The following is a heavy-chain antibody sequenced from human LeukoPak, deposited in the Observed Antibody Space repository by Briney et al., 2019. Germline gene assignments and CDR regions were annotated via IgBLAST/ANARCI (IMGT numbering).Heavy chain of an antibody. D-gene: IGHD7-27*01. Sequence: GGSLRLSCAASGFTFSSYSMNWVRQAPGKGLEWVSSISSSSSYIYYADSVEGRFTISRGNAKNSLYLQMNSLRAEDTAVYYCASSSGDGDWFDPWGQGTLVTVSS. CDR3: ASSSGDGDWFDP. V-gene: IGHV3-21*01. CDR2: ISSSSSYI. J-gene: IGHJ5*02. CDR1: GFTFSSYS.